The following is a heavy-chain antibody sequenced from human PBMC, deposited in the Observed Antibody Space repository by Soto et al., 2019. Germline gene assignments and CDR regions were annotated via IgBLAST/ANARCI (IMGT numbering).Heavy chain of an antibody. Sequence: PVGSLRLSCAASGFTVSSNYMSWVRQAPGKGLEWVSVIYSGGITFYADSVKGRFTISRDNSKNTLYLQMNNLRGEDTAVYYCARDFGSSSEGGMDVWGQGTTVTVSS. CDR1: GFTVSSNY. D-gene: IGHD6-6*01. J-gene: IGHJ6*02. V-gene: IGHV3-53*01. CDR2: IYSGGIT. CDR3: ARDFGSSSEGGMDV.